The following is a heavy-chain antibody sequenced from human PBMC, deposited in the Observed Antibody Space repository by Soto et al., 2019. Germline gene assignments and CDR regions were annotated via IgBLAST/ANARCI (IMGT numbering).Heavy chain of an antibody. CDR1: GFTFSGYW. CDR3: ARAAYGEYWFDP. Sequence: EVQLVESGGGVVPPGGSLRLSCAASGFTFSGYWIHWVRHAPGKGLMWVSRINGDGRTTNYADSVKGRLTIASENAKNTLYLPMNSLRAEDTAVYYCARAAYGEYWFDPRGPGTLVTVSS. CDR2: INGDGRTT. V-gene: IGHV3-74*01. D-gene: IGHD4-17*01. J-gene: IGHJ5*02.